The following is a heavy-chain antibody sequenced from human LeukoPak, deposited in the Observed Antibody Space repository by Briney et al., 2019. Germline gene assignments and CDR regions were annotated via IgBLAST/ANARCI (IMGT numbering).Heavy chain of an antibody. CDR1: GFTFSSYW. V-gene: IGHV3-7*03. CDR2: IKQDGSEK. J-gene: IGHJ4*02. CDR3: ARGRGVLLWFGESFDY. D-gene: IGHD3-10*01. Sequence: PGGSLRLSCAASGFTFSSYWMSWVRQAPGKGLEGVANIKQDGSEKYYVDSVKGRFTISRDNAKNSLYLQMNSLRAEDTAVYYCARGRGVLLWFGESFDYWGQGTLVTVSS.